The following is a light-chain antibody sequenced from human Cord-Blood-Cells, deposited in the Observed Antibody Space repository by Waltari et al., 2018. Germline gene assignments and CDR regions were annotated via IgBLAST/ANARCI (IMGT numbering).Light chain of an antibody. J-gene: IGLJ2*01. Sequence: QSALTQPASVSGSPGQSITISCTGTSSDVGGYNHVSWYQQHQGKAPKPIIFEVSNRPSGVSIRFSGAKSGNTASLPISGLQAEDEADYYCSSYTSSSTLVFGGGTKLTVL. CDR1: SSDVGGYNH. CDR2: EVS. CDR3: SSYTSSSTLV. V-gene: IGLV2-14*01.